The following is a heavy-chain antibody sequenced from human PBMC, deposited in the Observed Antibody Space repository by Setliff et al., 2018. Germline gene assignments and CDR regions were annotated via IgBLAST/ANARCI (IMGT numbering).Heavy chain of an antibody. CDR3: ASVVEDYYDSSGYFLPSYYFDY. CDR1: SGSISSSSYY. CDR2: IYYSGST. Sequence: SETLSLTCTVSSGSISSSSYYWGWIRQPPGKGLEWIGSIYYSGSTYYNPSLKGRVTISVDTSKNQFSLKLSSVTAADTAVYYCASVVEDYYDSSGYFLPSYYFDYWGQGTLVTVSS. V-gene: IGHV4-39*07. D-gene: IGHD3-22*01. J-gene: IGHJ4*02.